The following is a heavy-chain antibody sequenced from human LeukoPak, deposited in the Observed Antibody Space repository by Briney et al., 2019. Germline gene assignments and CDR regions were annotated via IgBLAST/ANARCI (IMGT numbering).Heavy chain of an antibody. V-gene: IGHV3-21*01. D-gene: IGHD1-26*01. CDR1: GFTFSSYY. CDR3: ARDGFGSSYPNFAH. CDR2: ISSSSSYI. J-gene: IGHJ4*02. Sequence: PGGSLTLACAASGFTFSSYYMNWVRQAPGKGLEWVSSISSSSSYIYYADSVKGRFTISRDNAKNSLYLQMNSLRAEDTAVYYGARDGFGSSYPNFAHWGRGTLVTVSS.